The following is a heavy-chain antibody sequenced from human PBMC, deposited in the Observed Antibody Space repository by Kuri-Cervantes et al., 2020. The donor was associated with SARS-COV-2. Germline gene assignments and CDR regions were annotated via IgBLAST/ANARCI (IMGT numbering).Heavy chain of an antibody. CDR3: AKESSSSLNYYYGMDI. V-gene: IGHV3-30*04. J-gene: IGHJ6*02. Sequence: GESLKISCAASGFTFSSYNMHWVRQPPGKGLEWVAIISFYRHDAHYADSVKGRFTISRDNSKNTLYLQMDSLTTEDTAVYHCAKESSSSLNYYYGMDIWGQGTSVTVSS. CDR1: GFTFSSYN. CDR2: ISFYRHDA. D-gene: IGHD6-6*01.